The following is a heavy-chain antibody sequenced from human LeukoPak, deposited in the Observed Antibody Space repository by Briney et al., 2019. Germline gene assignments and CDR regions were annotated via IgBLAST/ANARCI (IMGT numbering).Heavy chain of an antibody. D-gene: IGHD5-12*01. CDR2: IYYSGST. Sequence: PSETLSLTCTVSGGSISSYYWSWIRQPPGKGLEWIGYIYYSGSTNYNPSLKSRVTISVDTSKNQFSLQLSSVTAADTAVYYCARATGYDGGYFDYWGQGTLVTVSS. J-gene: IGHJ4*02. V-gene: IGHV4-59*01. CDR1: GGSISSYY. CDR3: ARATGYDGGYFDY.